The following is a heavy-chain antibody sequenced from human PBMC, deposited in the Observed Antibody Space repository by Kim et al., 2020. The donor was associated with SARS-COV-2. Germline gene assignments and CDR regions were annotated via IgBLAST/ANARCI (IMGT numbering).Heavy chain of an antibody. D-gene: IGHD5-12*01. Sequence: VKSRFTISIDNAKNSLYLQMNSMSADDTAFYYCAKDTADSLMATIRYFDYWGQGTLVTVSS. V-gene: IGHV3-9*01. CDR3: AKDTADSLMATIRYFDY. J-gene: IGHJ4*02.